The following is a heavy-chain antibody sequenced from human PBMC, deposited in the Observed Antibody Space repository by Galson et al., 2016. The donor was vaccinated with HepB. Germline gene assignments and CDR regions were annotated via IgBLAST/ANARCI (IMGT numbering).Heavy chain of an antibody. V-gene: IGHV3-23*01. D-gene: IGHD1/OR15-1a*01. CDR3: AKGTTLQVHFGYFDH. J-gene: IGHJ4*02. Sequence: SLRLSCAVSGFGFSDYAMSWVRQAPGKGLEWVSGISDSAGSTYFADSVKGRFTISRDNSKNTLYLQMNSLRVEDTAVYYCAKGTTLQVHFGYFDHWGQGTLVTVSS. CDR1: GFGFSDYA. CDR2: ISDSAGST.